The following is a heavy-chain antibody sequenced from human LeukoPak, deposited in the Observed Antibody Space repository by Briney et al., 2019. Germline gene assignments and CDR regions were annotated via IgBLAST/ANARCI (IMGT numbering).Heavy chain of an antibody. V-gene: IGHV1-58*02. Sequence: GTSVKVSCKASGFTFTSSAMQWVRQARGQRLEWIGWIVVGSGNTKYAQKLQERVTITRDMSTSTAYMELSSLRSEDTAVYYCEAVDYFYGMDVWGPGNTVTVSS. J-gene: IGHJ6*02. CDR2: IVVGSGNT. D-gene: IGHD2-2*03. CDR1: GFTFTSSA. CDR3: EAVDYFYGMDV.